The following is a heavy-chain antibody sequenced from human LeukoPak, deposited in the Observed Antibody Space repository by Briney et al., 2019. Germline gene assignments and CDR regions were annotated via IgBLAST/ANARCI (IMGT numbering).Heavy chain of an antibody. J-gene: IGHJ4*02. Sequence: SVKVSCKASGGTFSSYAISWVRQAPGQGLEWMGGIIPIFGTANYAQKFQGRVTITADESTSTAYMELSGLRSEDTAVYYCARDGADYYDSSGYGFWGQGTLVTVSS. V-gene: IGHV1-69*13. CDR2: IIPIFGTA. CDR3: ARDGADYYDSSGYGF. D-gene: IGHD3-22*01. CDR1: GGTFSSYA.